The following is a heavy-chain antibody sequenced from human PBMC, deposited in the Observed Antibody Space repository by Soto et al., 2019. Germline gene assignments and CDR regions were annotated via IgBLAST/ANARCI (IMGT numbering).Heavy chain of an antibody. Sequence: SQTLSLTCAISGDSVSSNSAAWNWIRQSPSRGLEWLGRTYYRSKWYNDYAVSVKSRITINPDTSKNQFSLQLNSVTPEDTAVYYCARDLYSSSWQSGAWFDPWGQGTLVTVSS. V-gene: IGHV6-1*01. CDR1: GDSVSSNSAA. CDR2: TYYRSKWYN. D-gene: IGHD6-13*01. CDR3: ARDLYSSSWQSGAWFDP. J-gene: IGHJ5*02.